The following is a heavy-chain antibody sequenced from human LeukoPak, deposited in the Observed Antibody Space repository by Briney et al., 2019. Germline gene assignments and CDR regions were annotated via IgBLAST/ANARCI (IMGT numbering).Heavy chain of an antibody. V-gene: IGHV3-23*01. J-gene: IGHJ6*02. D-gene: IGHD3-3*01. CDR2: IGGSGSDT. Sequence: SGGSLRLSCAASGLSFDNYAMSWVRQTPGKGLEWVSAIGGSGSDTSYTDSVKGRFTISRDNSKSTLYLQMNSLRAEDTAVYLCAKTLRDLEWLTGELDVWGQGTAVTVSS. CDR3: AKTLRDLEWLTGELDV. CDR1: GLSFDNYA.